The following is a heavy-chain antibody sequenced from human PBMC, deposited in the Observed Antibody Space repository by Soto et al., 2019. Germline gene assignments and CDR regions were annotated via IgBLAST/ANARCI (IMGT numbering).Heavy chain of an antibody. V-gene: IGHV1-2*02. J-gene: IGHJ3*01. CDR1: GYTLIDYY. Sequence: RASVKVSCKASGYTLIDYYMHWVRQAPGQGLEWMDWINPNSGATEYAQKFQDRVTMTRDTSISTAYMELRRLKSDDMAVYYCARLGTSGSYYDAFDLWGQGTMVTVS. D-gene: IGHD1-26*01. CDR2: INPNSGAT. CDR3: ARLGTSGSYYDAFDL.